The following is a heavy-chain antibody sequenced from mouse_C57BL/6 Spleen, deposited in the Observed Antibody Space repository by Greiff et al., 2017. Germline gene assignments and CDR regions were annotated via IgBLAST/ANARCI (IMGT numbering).Heavy chain of an antibody. CDR2: IRNKANNHST. D-gene: IGHD2-5*01. CDR1: GFTFSDAW. J-gene: IGHJ1*03. V-gene: IGHV6-6*01. CDR3: TRYYSNYRYFDV. Sequence: EVMLVESGGGLVQPGGSMKLSCAASGFTFSDAWMDWVRQSPEKGLEWVAEIRNKANNHSTDYAESVKGMFTIYRDDSKISVYLQMNSLRAEDTGIYYCTRYYSNYRYFDVWGTGTTVTVSS.